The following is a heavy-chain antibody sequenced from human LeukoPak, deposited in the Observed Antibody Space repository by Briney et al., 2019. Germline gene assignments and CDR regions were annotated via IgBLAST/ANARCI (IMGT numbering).Heavy chain of an antibody. CDR2: IIPIFGTA. V-gene: IGHV1-69*13. J-gene: IGHJ3*02. D-gene: IGHD3-22*01. CDR3: ARDHVDYYDSSGPHAFDI. Sequence: ASVTVSCTASGGTFSSYAISWVRQAPGQGLEWMGGIIPIFGTANYAQKFQGRVTITADESTSTAYMELSSLRSEDTAVYYCARDHVDYYDSSGPHAFDIWGQGTMVTVSS. CDR1: GGTFSSYA.